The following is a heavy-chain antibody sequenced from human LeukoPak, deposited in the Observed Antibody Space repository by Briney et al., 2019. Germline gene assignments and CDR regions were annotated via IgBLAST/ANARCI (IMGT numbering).Heavy chain of an antibody. J-gene: IGHJ4*02. V-gene: IGHV3-48*01. D-gene: IGHD2-2*01. CDR3: ARSRFYCSSTSCYQVDY. CDR2: ISSSSSTI. Sequence: GGSLRLSCAASGFTFSSYSMNWVRQAPGKGLEWVSYISSSSSTIYYADSVKGRFTISRDNAKNSLYLQMNSLRAEDTAVYYCARSRFYCSSTSCYQVDYWGQGTLVTVSS. CDR1: GFTFSSYS.